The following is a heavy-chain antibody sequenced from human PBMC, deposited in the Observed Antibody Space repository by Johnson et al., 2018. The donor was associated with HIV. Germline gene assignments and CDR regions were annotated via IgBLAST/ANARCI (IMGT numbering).Heavy chain of an antibody. D-gene: IGHD3-3*01. Sequence: QLVESGGGLVQPGRSLRLSCAASGFTFDDYAMHWVRQAPGKGLEWVSGISWNSGSIGYADSVKGRFTISRDNAKNSLYLQMNSLRAEDTALYYCAKASLGDFWSGGSAFDIWGQGTMVTVSS. J-gene: IGHJ3*02. CDR1: GFTFDDYA. CDR3: AKASLGDFWSGGSAFDI. V-gene: IGHV3-9*01. CDR2: ISWNSGSI.